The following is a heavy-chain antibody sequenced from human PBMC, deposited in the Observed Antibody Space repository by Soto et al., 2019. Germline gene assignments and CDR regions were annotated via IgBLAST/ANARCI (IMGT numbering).Heavy chain of an antibody. CDR1: GGSVSGVDYF. D-gene: IGHD2-21*01. J-gene: IGHJ5*02. Sequence: SETLSLTCTVSGGSVSGVDYFWSWNRQSPGKGLEWIGYIYYTGITHLNPSLKSRLTMAVDTSKNEFSLKLTSVSAADTAVYFCAREERKGIISWFDPWGQGTPVTVSS. V-gene: IGHV4-30-4*01. CDR3: AREERKGIISWFDP. CDR2: IYYTGIT.